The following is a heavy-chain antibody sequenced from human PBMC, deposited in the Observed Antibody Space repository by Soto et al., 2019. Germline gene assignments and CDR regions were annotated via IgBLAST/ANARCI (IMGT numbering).Heavy chain of an antibody. CDR3: ARRYLMVVAATGRFDY. D-gene: IGHD2-15*01. CDR1: GGSFSGYD. Sequence: SETLSLTCAVYGGSFSGYDWSWIRQPPGKGLEWIGEINHSGSTNYNPSLKSRVTISVDTSKNQFSLKLSSVTAADTAVYYCARRYLMVVAATGRFDYSGQGTLVTVSS. V-gene: IGHV4-34*01. CDR2: INHSGST. J-gene: IGHJ4*02.